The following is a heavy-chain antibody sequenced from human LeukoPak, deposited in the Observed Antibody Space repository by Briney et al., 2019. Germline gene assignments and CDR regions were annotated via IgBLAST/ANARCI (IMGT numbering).Heavy chain of an antibody. CDR1: GGSISSYY. D-gene: IGHD3-22*01. J-gene: IGHJ4*02. CDR3: ARGGGFGSGYLL. CDR2: IYYSGGT. V-gene: IGHV4-59*01. Sequence: SETLSLTCTVSGGSISSYYWSWIRQPPGKGLEWIGYIYYSGGTNYNPSLKSRVTISVDTSKNQFSLKLSSVTAADTAVYYCARGGGFGSGYLLWGQGTLVTVSS.